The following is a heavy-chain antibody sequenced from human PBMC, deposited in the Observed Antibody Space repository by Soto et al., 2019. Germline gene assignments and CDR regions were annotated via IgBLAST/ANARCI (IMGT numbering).Heavy chain of an antibody. Sequence: QVQLVESGGGVVQPGRSLRLSCAASGFTFSSYGMHWVRQAPGKGLEWVAVIYYDGSNKYYADSVKGRFTISRDNSXNTLYLQMNSLRAEDTAVFYWARSQYSSSWYPFDYWGQGTLVTVSS. J-gene: IGHJ4*02. V-gene: IGHV3-33*01. CDR3: ARSQYSSSWYPFDY. D-gene: IGHD6-13*01. CDR2: IYYDGSNK. CDR1: GFTFSSYG.